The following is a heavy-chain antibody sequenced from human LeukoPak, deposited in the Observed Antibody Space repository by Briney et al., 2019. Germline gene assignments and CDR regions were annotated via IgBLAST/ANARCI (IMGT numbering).Heavy chain of an antibody. V-gene: IGHV1-69*13. Sequence: EASVKVSCKASGGTFSSYAISWVRQAPGQGLEWMGGIIPIFGTANYAQKFQGRVTITADESTSTAYMELSSLRSEDTAVYYCARGGVATISNWFDPWGQGTLVTVSS. J-gene: IGHJ5*02. CDR1: GGTFSSYA. CDR3: ARGGVATISNWFDP. D-gene: IGHD5-12*01. CDR2: IIPIFGTA.